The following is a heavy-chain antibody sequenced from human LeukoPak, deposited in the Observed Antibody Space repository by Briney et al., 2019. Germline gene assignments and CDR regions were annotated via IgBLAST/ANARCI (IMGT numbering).Heavy chain of an antibody. V-gene: IGHV4-30-4*02. Sequence: TPSETLSLTCTVSGGSISSGDYYWSWIRQPPGKGLEWIGYIYYSGSTYYNPSLKSRVTISVDTSKNQFSLKLSSVTAADTAVYYCARDRSWGYADHHYFDYWGQGTLVTVSS. CDR3: ARDRSWGYADHHYFDY. D-gene: IGHD3-16*01. CDR2: IYYSGST. CDR1: GGSISSGDYY. J-gene: IGHJ4*02.